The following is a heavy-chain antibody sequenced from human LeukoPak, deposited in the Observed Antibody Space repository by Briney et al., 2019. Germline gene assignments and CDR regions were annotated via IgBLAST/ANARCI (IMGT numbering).Heavy chain of an antibody. V-gene: IGHV1-2*02. CDR1: GYTFTGYY. CDR2: INPNSGGT. Sequence: ASVKVSCTASGYTFTGYYMHWVRQAPGQGLEWMGWINPNSGGTNYAQKFQGRVTMTRDTSISTAYMELSRLRSDDTAVYYCARGYCSGSSCYSNWFDPWGQGTLVTVSS. CDR3: ARGYCSGSSCYSNWFDP. J-gene: IGHJ5*02. D-gene: IGHD2-15*01.